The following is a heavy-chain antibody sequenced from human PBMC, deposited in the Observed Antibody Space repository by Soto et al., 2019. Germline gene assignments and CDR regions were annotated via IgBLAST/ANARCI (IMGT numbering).Heavy chain of an antibody. D-gene: IGHD2-8*01. V-gene: IGHV1-69*01. CDR2: IIPIFGTA. Sequence: QVQLVQSGAEVKKPGSSVKVSCKASGGTFSSYAISWVRQAAGQGLEWMGEIIPIFGTANYAQKFQGRVTITADESTSTAYMELSSLRSEDTAVYYCASEGTYCTNGVCPQRYFDYWGQGTLVTVSS. CDR1: GGTFSSYA. J-gene: IGHJ4*02. CDR3: ASEGTYCTNGVCPQRYFDY.